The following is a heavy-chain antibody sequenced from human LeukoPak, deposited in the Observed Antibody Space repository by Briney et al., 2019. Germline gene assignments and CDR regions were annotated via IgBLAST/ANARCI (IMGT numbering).Heavy chain of an antibody. D-gene: IGHD4-17*01. CDR2: ISDSGDKT. J-gene: IGHJ4*02. CDR3: ARDSANSDYGEDYFDY. CDR1: VFTFNNFA. Sequence: PGGSLRLSCAASVFTFNNFAMSWVRQAPGRGLEWVSAISDSGDKTFYADSVKGRFSISRDNSKSTLFLQMNNLRVEDTAIYYCARDSANSDYGEDYFDYWGQGALVTVSS. V-gene: IGHV3-23*01.